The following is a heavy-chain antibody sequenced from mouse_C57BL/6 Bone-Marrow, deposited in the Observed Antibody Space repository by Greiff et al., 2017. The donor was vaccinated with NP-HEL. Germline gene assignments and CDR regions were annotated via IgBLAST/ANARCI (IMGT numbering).Heavy chain of an antibody. V-gene: IGHV5-6*01. CDR3: ARHDYGSSYSFDY. D-gene: IGHD1-1*01. CDR2: ISSGGSYT. Sequence: EVQVVESGGDLVKPGGSLKLSCAASGFTFSSYGMSWVRQTPDKRLEWVATISSGGSYTYYPDSVKGRFTISRDNAKNTLYLQMSSLKSEDTAMYYCARHDYGSSYSFDYWGQGTTLTVSS. CDR1: GFTFSSYG. J-gene: IGHJ2*01.